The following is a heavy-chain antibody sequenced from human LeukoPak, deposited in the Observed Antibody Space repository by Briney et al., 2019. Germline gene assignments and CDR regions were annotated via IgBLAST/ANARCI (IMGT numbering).Heavy chain of an antibody. CDR1: GFTFSSYG. CDR3: AKDLAAAGVDY. CDR2: ISYDGSNK. J-gene: IGHJ4*02. V-gene: IGHV3-30*18. D-gene: IGHD6-13*01. Sequence: GRSLRLSCAASGFTFSSYGMHWVRQAPGKGLEWVAVISYDGSNKYYADSVKGRFTISGDNSKNTLYLQMNSLRAEDTAVYYCAKDLAAAGVDYWGQGTLVTVSS.